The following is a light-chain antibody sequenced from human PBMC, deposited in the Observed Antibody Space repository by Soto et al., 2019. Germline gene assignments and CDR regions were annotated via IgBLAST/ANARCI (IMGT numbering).Light chain of an antibody. CDR2: DAS. Sequence: EIVLTQSPATLSLSPGERATLSCRASQNVRSYLAWYQQKPGQAPRLLIHDASSRATLIPDRFSGSGSGTDFPLTISSLEPEDSAVYYCQQRTNWPTSTFGQGTRLEMK. V-gene: IGKV3-11*01. CDR1: QNVRSY. CDR3: QQRTNWPTST. J-gene: IGKJ5*01.